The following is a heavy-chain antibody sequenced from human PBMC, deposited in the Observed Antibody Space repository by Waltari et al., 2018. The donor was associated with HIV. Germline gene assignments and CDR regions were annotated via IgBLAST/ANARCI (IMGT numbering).Heavy chain of an antibody. D-gene: IGHD2-15*01. CDR1: GGSFSGYY. CDR3: ARGSSRGGASRYFQH. CDR2: INHSGST. V-gene: IGHV4-34*01. Sequence: QVQLQQWGAGLLKPSETLSLTCAAYGGSFSGYYWSWIRQPPGKGLEWIGEINHSGSTNYNPPLKRRVTISVDTSKNQFSLKLSSVTAADTAVYYCARGSSRGGASRYFQHWGQGTLVTVSS. J-gene: IGHJ1*01.